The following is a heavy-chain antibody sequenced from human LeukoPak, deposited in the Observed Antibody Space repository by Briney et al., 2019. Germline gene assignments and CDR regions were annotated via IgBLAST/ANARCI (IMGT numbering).Heavy chain of an antibody. Sequence: GGSLRLSCAASGFTFSIYAMTWVRQAPGKGLEWVSGINGISGETYYADSVKGRFTISRDNSRNTLFLQMSSLRPDDTAVYYCAKGGAQQAVYYFDYWGQGTLVTVSS. CDR3: AKGGAQQAVYYFDY. J-gene: IGHJ4*02. D-gene: IGHD6-19*01. CDR2: INGISGET. V-gene: IGHV3-23*01. CDR1: GFTFSIYA.